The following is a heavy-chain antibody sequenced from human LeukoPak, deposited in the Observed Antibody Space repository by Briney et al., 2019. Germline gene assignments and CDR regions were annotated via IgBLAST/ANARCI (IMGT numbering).Heavy chain of an antibody. CDR1: GFTVSSNY. CDR3: AREMATKTYDAFDI. Sequence: GGSLRLSCAASGFTVSSNYMSWVRQAPGKGLEWVSSISSSSSYIYYADSVKGRFTISRDNAKNSLYLQMNSLRAEDTAVYYCAREMATKTYDAFDIWGQGTMVTVSS. V-gene: IGHV3-21*01. CDR2: ISSSSSYI. J-gene: IGHJ3*02. D-gene: IGHD5-12*01.